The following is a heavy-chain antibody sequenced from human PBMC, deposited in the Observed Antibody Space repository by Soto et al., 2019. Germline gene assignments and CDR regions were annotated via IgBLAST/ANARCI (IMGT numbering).Heavy chain of an antibody. Sequence: SLKISCKGSGYSFTSYWISWVRQMPGKGLEWMGRIDPSDSYTNYSPSFQGHVTISADKSISTAYLQWSSLKASDTAMYYCARRGGEATVVQTITYYYYGMDVWGQGTTVTVSS. D-gene: IGHD4-17*01. CDR1: GYSFTSYW. CDR3: ARRGGEATVVQTITYYYYGMDV. J-gene: IGHJ6*02. V-gene: IGHV5-10-1*01. CDR2: IDPSDSYT.